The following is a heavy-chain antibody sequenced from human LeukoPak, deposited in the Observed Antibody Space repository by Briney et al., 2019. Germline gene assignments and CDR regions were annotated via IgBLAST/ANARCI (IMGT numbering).Heavy chain of an antibody. CDR2: IKQDGSEK. CDR1: GFTFSSYW. V-gene: IGHV3-7*03. D-gene: IGHD2-15*01. J-gene: IGHJ4*02. CDR3: ARGGACSGGSCCSPYFDY. Sequence: GGSLRLSCAASGFTFSSYWMSWVRQAPGKGLEWVANIKQDGSEKYYVDSVKERFTISRDNAKNSLYLQMNSLRAEDTAVYYCARGGACSGGSCCSPYFDYWGQGTLVTVSS.